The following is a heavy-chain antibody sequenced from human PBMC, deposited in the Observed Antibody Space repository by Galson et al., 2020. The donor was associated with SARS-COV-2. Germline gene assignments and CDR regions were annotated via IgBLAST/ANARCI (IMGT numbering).Heavy chain of an antibody. CDR2: INPSGGST. CDR1: GYTFTSYY. CDR3: AREYGSVFDLWSGDYMPSRNYYYYYGMDV. Sequence: ASVKVSCKASGYTFTSYYMHWVRQAPGQGLEWMGIINPSGGSTSYAQKFQGRVTMTRDTSTSTVYMELSSLRSEDTAVYYCAREYGSVFDLWSGDYMPSRNYYYYYGMDVWGQGTTVTVSS. V-gene: IGHV1-46*01. D-gene: IGHD3-3*01. J-gene: IGHJ6*02.